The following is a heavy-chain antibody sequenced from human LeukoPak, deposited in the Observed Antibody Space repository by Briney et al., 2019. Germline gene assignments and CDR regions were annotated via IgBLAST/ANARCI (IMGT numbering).Heavy chain of an antibody. CDR2: ISSSSSTI. CDR1: GFTFSSYS. V-gene: IGHV3-48*04. J-gene: IGHJ4*02. CDR3: ARVRLRGPDY. Sequence: GGSLRLSCAASGFTFSSYSMNWVRQAPGKGLEWVSYISSSSSTIYYADSVKGRFTISRDNAKNSLYLQMNSLRAEDTAVYYCARVRLRGPDYWGQGTLVTVSS. D-gene: IGHD2-15*01.